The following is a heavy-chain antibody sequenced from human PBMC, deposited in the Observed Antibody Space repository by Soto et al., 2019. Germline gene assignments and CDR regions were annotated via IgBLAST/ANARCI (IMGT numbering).Heavy chain of an antibody. Sequence: QVQLVQSGTEVKKPGSSVKVSCKASGGAFGSYAINWVRQAPGQGLEWMGGIVPMFDTTNYAQRFQGRVTVTADESTSTVYLELTRLRSEDTGMHYCTRHRGYSTGYWGQDFWGQGTLVTVSS. V-gene: IGHV1-69*01. CDR3: TRHRGYSTGYWGQDF. CDR2: IVPMFDTT. D-gene: IGHD2-8*02. J-gene: IGHJ4*02. CDR1: GGAFGSYA.